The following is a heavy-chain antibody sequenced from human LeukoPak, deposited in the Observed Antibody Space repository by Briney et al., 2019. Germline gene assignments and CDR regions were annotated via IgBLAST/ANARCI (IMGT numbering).Heavy chain of an antibody. J-gene: IGHJ4*02. V-gene: IGHV7-4-1*02. D-gene: IGHD3-16*02. CDR1: GYTFTSYA. Sequence: ASVKVSCKASGYTFTSYAMNWVRQAPGQGLEWMGWIHPSTGNPTYAQDFTGRFVFSLDTSVSTTYLQISSLKAEDTAVYYCARAYQRLGQVSLPDYWGQGTLVTVSS. CDR2: IHPSTGNP. CDR3: ARAYQRLGQVSLPDY.